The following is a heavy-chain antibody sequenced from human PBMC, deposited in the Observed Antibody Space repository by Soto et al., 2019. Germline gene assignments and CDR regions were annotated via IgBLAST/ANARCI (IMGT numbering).Heavy chain of an antibody. D-gene: IGHD2-2*01. CDR1: GFTFSDYY. CDR3: ARTLRIPGYCSSTSCLNWFDP. V-gene: IGHV3-11*01. J-gene: IGHJ5*02. Sequence: GSLRLSCAASGFTFSDYYMSWIRQAPGKGLEWVSYISSSGSTIYYADSVKGRFTISRDNAKNSLYLQMNSLRAEDTAVYYCARTLRIPGYCSSTSCLNWFDPWGQGTLVTVSS. CDR2: ISSSGSTI.